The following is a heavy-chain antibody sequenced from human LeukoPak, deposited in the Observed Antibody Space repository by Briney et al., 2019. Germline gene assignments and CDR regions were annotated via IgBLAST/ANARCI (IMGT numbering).Heavy chain of an antibody. CDR1: GFTVSSTY. V-gene: IGHV3-53*01. J-gene: IGHJ4*02. Sequence: GGSLRLSCAASGFTVSSTYMSWVRQAPGKGLEWVSVIYSGGNTYYTDSVKGRFTISRDNSKNTLYLQMNSLRAEDAAVYYCASLLGGWGQGTLVTVSS. CDR2: IYSGGNT. CDR3: ASLLGG. D-gene: IGHD3-16*01.